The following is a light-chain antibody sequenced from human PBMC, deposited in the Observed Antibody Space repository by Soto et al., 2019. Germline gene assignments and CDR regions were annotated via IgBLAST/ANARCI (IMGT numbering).Light chain of an antibody. CDR1: SSDVGVYNL. V-gene: IGLV2-8*01. CDR2: EVT. Sequence: QSALSQPPSASGSPGQSVTISCTGTSSDVGVYNLVSWYQQHPGKAPKLMIYEVTKRPSGVPDRFSGSKSGNTASLTVSGLQAKDEADYYCSSFAGSNIVVFGGGTKLTVL. J-gene: IGLJ2*01. CDR3: SSFAGSNIVV.